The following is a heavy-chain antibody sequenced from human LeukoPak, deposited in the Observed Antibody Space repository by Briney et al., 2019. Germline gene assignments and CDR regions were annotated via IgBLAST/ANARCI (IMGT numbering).Heavy chain of an antibody. CDR3: ARGHVPASDAFDI. D-gene: IGHD2-2*01. V-gene: IGHV4-59*01. CDR2: IYYSGST. Sequence: SETLSLTCTVSGGSISSYYWGWIRQPPGKGLEWIGYIYYSGSTNYNPSLKSRVTISVDTSKNQFSLKLSSVTAADTAVYYCARGHVPASDAFDIWGQGTMVTVSS. J-gene: IGHJ3*02. CDR1: GGSISSYY.